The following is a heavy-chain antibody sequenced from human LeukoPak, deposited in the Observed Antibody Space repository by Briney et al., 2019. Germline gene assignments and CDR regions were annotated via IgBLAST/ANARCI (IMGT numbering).Heavy chain of an antibody. V-gene: IGHV1-69*05. Sequence: SVKVSCKAPGGTFSSYAISRVRQAPGQGLEWMGRIIPIFGTANYAQKFQGRVTITTDESTSTAYMELSSLRSEDTAVYYCARAVRDDFWSGYYYFDYWGQGTLVTVSS. CDR3: ARAVRDDFWSGYYYFDY. CDR2: IIPIFGTA. D-gene: IGHD3-3*01. CDR1: GGTFSSYA. J-gene: IGHJ4*02.